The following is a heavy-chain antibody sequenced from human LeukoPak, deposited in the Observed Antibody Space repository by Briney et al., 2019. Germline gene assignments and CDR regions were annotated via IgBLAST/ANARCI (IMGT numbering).Heavy chain of an antibody. D-gene: IGHD2-21*02. V-gene: IGHV3-48*03. CDR1: GFTFSSYE. Sequence: GGSLRLSCAASGFTFSSYEMNWVRQAPGKGLEWVSYISSSGSTIYYADSVKGRFTISRDNSKDTLYLQMNSLRVEDTAMYYCARGGGAYCGGDCWRAFDIWGQGTVVTVSS. CDR3: ARGGGAYCGGDCWRAFDI. CDR2: ISSSGSTI. J-gene: IGHJ3*02.